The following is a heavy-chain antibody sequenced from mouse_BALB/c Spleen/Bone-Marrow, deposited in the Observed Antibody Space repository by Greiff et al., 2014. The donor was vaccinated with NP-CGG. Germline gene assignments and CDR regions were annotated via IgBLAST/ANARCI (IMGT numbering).Heavy chain of an antibody. D-gene: IGHD1-1*01. CDR1: GFNIKDTY. J-gene: IGHJ3*01. CDR2: IDPANGNT. Sequence: DVKLQESGAELVKPRASVKLSCTASGFNIKDTYMHWVKQRPEQGLEWIGRIDPANGNTKYDPKFQGRATITADTSSNTAYLQLSSLTSEDTAVYYCASYYYGSSLFAYWGQGTLVTVSA. CDR3: ASYYYGSSLFAY. V-gene: IGHV14-3*02.